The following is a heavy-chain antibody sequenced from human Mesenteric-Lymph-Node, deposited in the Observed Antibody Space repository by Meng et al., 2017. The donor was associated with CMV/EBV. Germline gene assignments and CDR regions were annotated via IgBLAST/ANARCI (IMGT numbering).Heavy chain of an antibody. CDR3: AKDPDSYIATLGTTFDS. D-gene: IGHD6-13*01. J-gene: IGHJ4*02. CDR1: GFSFTTYG. Sequence: GESLKISCAASGFSFTTYGMHWVRQAPGKGLEWVSTISGDGGRTYFADSVKGRFTISRDNSKNTLYLQMNSLRAEDTAVYYCAKDPDSYIATLGTTFDSWGQGTLVTVSS. CDR2: ISGDGGRT. V-gene: IGHV3-23*01.